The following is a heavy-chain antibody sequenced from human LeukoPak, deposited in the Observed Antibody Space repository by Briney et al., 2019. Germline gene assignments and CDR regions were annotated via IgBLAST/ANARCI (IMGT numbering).Heavy chain of an antibody. CDR3: ARDQYDTWSRRGNFDS. J-gene: IGHJ4*02. V-gene: IGHV3-9*01. D-gene: IGHD3-3*01. Sequence: GRSLRLSCAASGFTFDDYAMHWVRQAPGKGLEWVSGISWNSGNIGYADSVKGRFTISRDNTKNSLYLQMNSLRAEDTAVFYCARDQYDTWSRRGNFDSWGQGTLVIVSS. CDR1: GFTFDDYA. CDR2: ISWNSGNI.